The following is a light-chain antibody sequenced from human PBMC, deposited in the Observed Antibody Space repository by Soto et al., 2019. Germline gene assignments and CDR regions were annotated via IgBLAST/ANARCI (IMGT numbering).Light chain of an antibody. CDR1: SSDFGGYNY. CDR3: TSFTSGSTPYV. Sequence: QSVLTQPRSVSGSPGQSVTISCTGTSSDFGGYNYVSWYQQHPGKAPQLVIYDVTHRPSGVSDRFSGSRSGNTASLTISGLQAEDEADYYCTSFTSGSTPYVLGTGTKVTVL. V-gene: IGLV2-11*01. CDR2: DVT. J-gene: IGLJ1*01.